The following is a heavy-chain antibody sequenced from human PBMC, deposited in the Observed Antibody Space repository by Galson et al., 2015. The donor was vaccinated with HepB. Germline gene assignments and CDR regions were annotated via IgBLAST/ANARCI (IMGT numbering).Heavy chain of an antibody. J-gene: IGHJ3*02. V-gene: IGHV3-73*01. D-gene: IGHD2-21*01. CDR3: TCIPHGAFDI. CDR2: IRSKANSYAT. CDR1: GFTFSGSA. Sequence: SLRLSCAASGFTFSGSAMHWVRQASGKGLEWVGRIRSKANSYATAYAASVKGRFTISRDDSKNTAYLQMNSLKTEDTAVYYCTCIPHGAFDIWGQGTMVTVSS.